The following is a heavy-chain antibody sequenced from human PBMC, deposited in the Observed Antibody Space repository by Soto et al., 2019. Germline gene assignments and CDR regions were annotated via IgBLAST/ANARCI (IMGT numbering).Heavy chain of an antibody. Sequence: SETLSLTCTVSGASISGFYWSWIRKPAGKGLEWIGRIYATGSTNYNPSLKSRVTISVVSPRNQVSLKLSSVTAADAAVYYCDRAPHDYSSSSEGFDYWGQGTLVTVSS. CDR2: IYATGST. CDR1: GASISGFY. V-gene: IGHV4-4*07. D-gene: IGHD6-6*01. J-gene: IGHJ4*02. CDR3: DRAPHDYSSSSEGFDY.